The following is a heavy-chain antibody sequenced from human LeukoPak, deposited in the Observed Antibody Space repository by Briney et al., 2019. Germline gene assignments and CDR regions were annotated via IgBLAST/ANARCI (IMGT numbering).Heavy chain of an antibody. CDR3: ARGGNYYGSGSYYPYYYMDV. Sequence: ASVKVSCKASGYTFTSYAMHWVRQAPGQRLECMGWINAGNGNTKYSQEFQGRVTITRDTSASTAYMELSSLRSEDMAVYYCARGGNYYGSGSYYPYYYMDVWGKGTTVTVSS. D-gene: IGHD3-10*01. J-gene: IGHJ6*03. CDR2: INAGNGNT. CDR1: GYTFTSYA. V-gene: IGHV1-3*03.